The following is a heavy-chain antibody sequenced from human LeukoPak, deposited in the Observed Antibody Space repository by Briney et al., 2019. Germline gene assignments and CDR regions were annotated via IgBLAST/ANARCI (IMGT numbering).Heavy chain of an antibody. V-gene: IGHV4-39*07. CDR1: GASISNKNYF. J-gene: IGHJ6*03. CDR2: IYYTEST. CDR3: ARSTTVEVYYYYMDV. Sequence: SETLSLTCSVSGASISNKNYFWGWIRQPLGKGLEWIGGIYYTESTYYNPSLKSRVTISVDRSKNQFSLKLSSVTAADTAVYYCARSTTVEVYYYYMDVWGKGTTVTVSS. D-gene: IGHD4-23*01.